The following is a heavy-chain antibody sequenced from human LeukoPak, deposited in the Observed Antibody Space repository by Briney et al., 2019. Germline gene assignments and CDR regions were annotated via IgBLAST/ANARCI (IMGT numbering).Heavy chain of an antibody. CDR3: ARAGIWDYSDTSGYHNGAFDI. CDR2: IKPDTGGT. D-gene: IGHD3-22*01. V-gene: IGHV1-2*02. Sequence: ASVKVSCKASRYTFTDYYVHWVRQAPGEGLEWMGWIKPDTGGTNYAQKFQGRVALTRDTSISTADMERSRLRSDDTAVYYCARAGIWDYSDTSGYHNGAFDIWGQGTMVTVSS. J-gene: IGHJ3*02. CDR1: RYTFTDYY.